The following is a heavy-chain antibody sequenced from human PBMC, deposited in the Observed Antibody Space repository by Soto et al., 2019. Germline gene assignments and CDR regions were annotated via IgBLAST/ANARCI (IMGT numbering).Heavy chain of an antibody. CDR1: GFAFSSFE. V-gene: IGHV3-48*03. CDR3: ARDRWHRDWHPGAFDI. CDR2: IDATGNII. D-gene: IGHD3-9*01. J-gene: IGHJ3*02. Sequence: EVQLVESGGGLVWPGGSLTLSCAASGFAFSSFEMNWVRQAPGKGLEWVSYIDATGNIIHYADSVEGRFTISRDNSKNSLFLQMNSLGAEDTAVYYCARDRWHRDWHPGAFDIWGRGTMVTVSS.